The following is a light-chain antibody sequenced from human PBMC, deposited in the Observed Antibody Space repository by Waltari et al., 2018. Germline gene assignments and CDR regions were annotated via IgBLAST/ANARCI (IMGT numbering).Light chain of an antibody. J-gene: IGLJ3*02. CDR3: AAWDDSLNGRV. Sequence: QSVLTQPPSASGTPGQGVTVSCSGSSSNIGRNAVSWYQQVPGTAPKLLIHTDNQRPSGVPDRFSGSKSGTSASLAISGLQSEDEAHYYCAAWDDSLNGRVFGGGTKVTVL. CDR2: TDN. CDR1: SSNIGRNA. V-gene: IGLV1-44*01.